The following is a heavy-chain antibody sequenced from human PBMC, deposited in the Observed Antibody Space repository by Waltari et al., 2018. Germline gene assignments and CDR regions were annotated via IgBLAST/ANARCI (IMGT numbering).Heavy chain of an antibody. D-gene: IGHD3-22*01. CDR2: IYSGGST. CDR3: ARDYYDSSGYSSY. V-gene: IGHV3-53*01. Sequence: EVQLVESGGGLIQPGGSLRLSRAASGFTVSCNYLSWVRQAPGKGLEWVSVIYSGGSTYYADSVKGRFTISRDNSKNTLYLQMNSLRAEDTAVYYCARDYYDSSGYSSYWGQGTLVTVSS. J-gene: IGHJ4*02. CDR1: GFTVSCNY.